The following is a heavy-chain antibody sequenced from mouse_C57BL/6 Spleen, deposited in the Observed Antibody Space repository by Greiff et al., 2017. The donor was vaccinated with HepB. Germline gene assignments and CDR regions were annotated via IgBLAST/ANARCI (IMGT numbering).Heavy chain of an antibody. Sequence: QVQLQQPGAELVKPGASVKLSCKASGYTFTSYWMQWVNQRPGQGLEWIGEIDPSDMYTNYNQKFKGKATLTADTSSSTAYMQISSLPSEVSAVYYRARGGDGRSYYFGGWGKGTTLT. CDR1: GYTFTSYW. D-gene: IGHD1-1*01. CDR2: IDPSDMYT. CDR3: ARGGDGRSYYFGG. J-gene: IGHJ2*01. V-gene: IGHV1-50*01.